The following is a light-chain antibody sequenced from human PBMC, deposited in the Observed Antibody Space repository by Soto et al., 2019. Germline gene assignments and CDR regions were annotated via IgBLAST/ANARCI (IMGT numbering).Light chain of an antibody. CDR2: GAS. CDR3: QQHDKLPPA. CDR1: QSVSSN. Sequence: IGMTRSPAPRPVFPGKRATLSCRASQSVSSNLAWYQQKAGQAPRLLIYGASTRATGIPARFSGSGAGTNFSLTISSLQSEDFAVYYCQQHDKLPPAFGQGTKVDI. J-gene: IGKJ1*01. V-gene: IGKV3-15*01.